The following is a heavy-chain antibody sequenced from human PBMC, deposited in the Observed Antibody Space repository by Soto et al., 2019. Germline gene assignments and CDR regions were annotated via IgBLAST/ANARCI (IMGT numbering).Heavy chain of an antibody. V-gene: IGHV1-18*01. CDR1: GYTFTSYG. J-gene: IGHJ4*02. CDR2: ISAYNGNT. CDR3: ARDGKLRFLEWLIGRFDY. Sequence: ASVKVSCKASGYTFTSYGISWVRQAPGQGLEWMGWISAYNGNTNYAQKLQGRVTMTTDTSTSTAYMELRSLRSDDTAVYYCARDGKLRFLEWLIGRFDYWGQGTLVTVSS. D-gene: IGHD3-3*01.